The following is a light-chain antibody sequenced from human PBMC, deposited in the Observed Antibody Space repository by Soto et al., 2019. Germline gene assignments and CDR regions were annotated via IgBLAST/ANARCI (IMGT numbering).Light chain of an antibody. CDR2: DAS. J-gene: IGKJ4*01. Sequence: EFVLTQSPVTLSLSPGETATLSCRASESIGTFLAWYQQKPGQAPRLLIYDASTRATGIPARFSGSGSGTDFTLTINDLEPEDSAVYYCQRRHRWPAFGGGTKV. CDR3: QRRHRWPA. CDR1: ESIGTF. V-gene: IGKV3-11*01.